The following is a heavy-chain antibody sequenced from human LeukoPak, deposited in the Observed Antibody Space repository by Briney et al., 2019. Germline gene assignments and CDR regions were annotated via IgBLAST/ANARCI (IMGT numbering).Heavy chain of an antibody. CDR2: MNPNSGNT. D-gene: IGHD1-26*01. CDR1: GYTFTSYD. V-gene: IGHV1-8*03. CDR3: ARAGNYYYYMDV. Sequence: ASVKVSCKASGYTFTSYDINWVRQATGQGLEWMGWMNPNSGNTGYAQKFQGRVTITRNTSISTAYMELSSLRSEDTAVYYCARAGNYYYYMDVWGKGTTVTVSS. J-gene: IGHJ6*03.